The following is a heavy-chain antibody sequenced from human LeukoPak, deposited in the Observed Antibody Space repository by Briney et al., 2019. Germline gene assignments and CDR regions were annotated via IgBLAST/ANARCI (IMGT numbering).Heavy chain of an antibody. V-gene: IGHV4-39*01. CDR1: GGSISSGGYY. Sequence: SETLSLTCTVSGGSISSGGYYWGWIRQPPGKGLEWIGSIYYSGSTYYNPSLKSRVTISVDTSKNQFSLKLSSVSAADTAVYYCARHLKFSNNFPAYVRYWGQGTQVTVSS. J-gene: IGHJ4*02. D-gene: IGHD6-6*01. CDR2: IYYSGST. CDR3: ARHLKFSNNFPAYVRY.